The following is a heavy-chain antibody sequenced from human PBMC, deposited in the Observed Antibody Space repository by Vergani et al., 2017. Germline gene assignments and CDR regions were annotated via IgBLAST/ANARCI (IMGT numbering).Heavy chain of an antibody. J-gene: IGHJ4*02. CDR2: IYYSGST. D-gene: IGHD3-16*01. V-gene: IGHV4-59*08. CDR1: GGSISSYY. CDR3: ARGYYGRGDN. Sequence: QVQLQESGPGLVKPSETLSLTCTVSGGSISSYYWSWIRQPPGKGLEWIGYIYYSGSTNYNPSLKSRVTISVDTSKNQFSLKLSSVTAADTAMYYCARGYYGRGDNWGQGTLVTVSS.